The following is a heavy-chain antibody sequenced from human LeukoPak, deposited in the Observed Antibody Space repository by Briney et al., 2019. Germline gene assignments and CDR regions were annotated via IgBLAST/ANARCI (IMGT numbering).Heavy chain of an antibody. CDR3: ASLDTAKQPLANH. CDR1: GLTFSNHW. Sequence: GGSLRLSCVATGLTFSNHWMSWVRQAPGKGLEWVANIREERGQEYYVDSVKGRFTISKNSAKNSLYLQMNTLRVEDTAMYYCASLDTAKQPLANHWGQGTLVTVSS. CDR2: IREERGQE. V-gene: IGHV3-7*03. D-gene: IGHD5-18*01. J-gene: IGHJ5*02.